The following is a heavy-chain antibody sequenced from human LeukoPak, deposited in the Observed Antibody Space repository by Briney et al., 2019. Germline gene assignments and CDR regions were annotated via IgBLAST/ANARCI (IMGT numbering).Heavy chain of an antibody. CDR2: ISSSGTYI. D-gene: IGHD7-27*01. V-gene: IGHV3-21*01. CDR1: GFTFSSYA. CDR3: AKTGSHYYDMDV. J-gene: IGHJ6*03. Sequence: GGSLRLSCAASGFTFSSYAMSWVRQAPGKGLEWVSSISSSGTYIYYADSLRGRFTLSRDNAKNSLYLQMNSLRAEDTAVYYCAKTGSHYYDMDVWGKGTTVTVSS.